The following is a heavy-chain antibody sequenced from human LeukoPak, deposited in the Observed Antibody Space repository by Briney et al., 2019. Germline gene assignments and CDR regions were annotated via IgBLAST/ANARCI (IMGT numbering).Heavy chain of an antibody. CDR3: ARGGDGGQTDY. CDR2: IYYSGST. D-gene: IGHD4-23*01. Sequence: PSETLSLTCTVSGGSISSYYWSWIRQPPGKGLEWIGYIYYSGSTNYNPSLKSRVTISVDTSKNQFSLKLSSVTAADTAVYYCARGGDGGQTDYWGQGTLVTVSS. CDR1: GGSISSYY. V-gene: IGHV4-59*08. J-gene: IGHJ4*02.